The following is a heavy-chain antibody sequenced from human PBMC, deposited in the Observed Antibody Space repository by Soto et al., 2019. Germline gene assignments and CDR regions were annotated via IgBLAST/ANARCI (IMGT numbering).Heavy chain of an antibody. CDR3: AKAYYYDSSGYFDY. J-gene: IGHJ4*02. V-gene: IGHV3-23*01. D-gene: IGHD3-22*01. CDR1: GFTFSSYA. Sequence: PGGSLRRSCAASGFTFSSYAMSWVRQAPGKGLEWVSAISGSGGSTYYADSVKGRFTISRDNSKNTLYLQMNSLRAEDTAVYYCAKAYYYDSSGYFDYWGQGTLVTVSS. CDR2: ISGSGGST.